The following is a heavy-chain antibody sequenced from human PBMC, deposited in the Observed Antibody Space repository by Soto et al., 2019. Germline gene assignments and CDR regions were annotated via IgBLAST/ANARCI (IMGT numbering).Heavy chain of an antibody. D-gene: IGHD2-8*01. CDR2: VSSTGST. CDR3: ARGGGSPYPNHEFDF. CDR1: GGSISSATYY. V-gene: IGHV4-61*01. Sequence: PSETLSLTCTVSGGSISSATYYWSWIRQSPGKGLEWIVSVSSTGSTVYNPSLTSRVTVSLDTSKNQFSLTLNSVTAADTAVYHCARGGGSPYPNHEFDFWGQGTLVTVSP. J-gene: IGHJ4*02.